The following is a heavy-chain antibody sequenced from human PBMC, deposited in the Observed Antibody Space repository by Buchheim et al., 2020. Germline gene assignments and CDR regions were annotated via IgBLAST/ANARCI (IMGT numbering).Heavy chain of an antibody. CDR1: GGSISSYY. CDR3: ARPKPGGNGNWYFDL. V-gene: IGHV4-59*01. Sequence: QVQLQESGPGLVKPSETLSLTCTVSGGSISSYYWSWIRQPPGKGLEWIGYIYYSGSTNYNPSLKSRVTISVDTSKNQFSLKLSSVTAADTAVYYCARPKPGGNGNWYFDLWGRGTL. CDR2: IYYSGST. J-gene: IGHJ2*01. D-gene: IGHD4-23*01.